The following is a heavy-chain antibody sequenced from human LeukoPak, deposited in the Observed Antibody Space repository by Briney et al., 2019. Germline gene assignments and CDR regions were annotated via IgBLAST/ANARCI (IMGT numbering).Heavy chain of an antibody. CDR1: GGSISSYF. CDR2: IYYSGST. J-gene: IGHJ4*02. CDR3: ARFRASYGYDY. D-gene: IGHD5-18*01. Sequence: SETLSPTCTVSGGSISSYFWSWIRQPPGKGLQWIGYIYYSGSTIYNPSLKSRVTISVDTSKNQFSLKLSSVTAADTAVYYCARFRASYGYDYWGQGTLVTVSS. V-gene: IGHV4-59*01.